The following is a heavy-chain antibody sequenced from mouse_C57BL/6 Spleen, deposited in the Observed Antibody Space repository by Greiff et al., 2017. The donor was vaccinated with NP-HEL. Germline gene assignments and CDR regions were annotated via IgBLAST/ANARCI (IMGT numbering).Heavy chain of an antibody. V-gene: IGHV1-74*01. CDR2: IHPSDSDT. CDR3: AMNPTVVQYYFDY. CDR1: GYTFTSYW. Sequence: VQLQQPGAELVKPGASVKVSCKASGYTFTSYWMHWVKQRPGQGLEWIGRIHPSDSDTNYNQKFKGKATLTVDKSSSTAYMQLSSLTSEDSAVYYCAMNPTVVQYYFDYWGQGTTLTVSS. D-gene: IGHD1-1*01. J-gene: IGHJ2*01.